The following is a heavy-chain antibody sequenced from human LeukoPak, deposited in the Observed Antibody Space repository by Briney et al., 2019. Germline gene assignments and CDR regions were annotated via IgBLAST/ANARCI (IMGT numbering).Heavy chain of an antibody. CDR1: GFTFSSYV. J-gene: IGHJ4*02. CDR3: AASRRYSSGWRFDY. D-gene: IGHD6-19*01. CDR2: IRYDGSNK. Sequence: PGGSLRLSCAASGFTFSSYVMHWVRQAPGKGLEWVAFIRYDGSNKYYADSVKGRFTISRDNSKNTLYLQMNSLRAGDTAVYYCAASRRYSSGWRFDYWGQGTLVTVSS. V-gene: IGHV3-30*02.